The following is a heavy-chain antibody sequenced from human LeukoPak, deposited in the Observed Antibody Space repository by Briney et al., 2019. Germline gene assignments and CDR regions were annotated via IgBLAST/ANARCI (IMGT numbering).Heavy chain of an antibody. D-gene: IGHD3-10*01. CDR3: ARETPYGSLTFDC. V-gene: IGHV1-18*04. CDR2: ISAYNGNT. Sequence: ASVKVSCKASGYTFTSYGISWVRQAPGQGLEWMGWISAYNGNTNYAQKLQGRVTMTTVTSTSTAYMELRSLRSDDTAAYYCARETPYGSLTFDCWGQGTLVTVSS. CDR1: GYTFTSYG. J-gene: IGHJ4*02.